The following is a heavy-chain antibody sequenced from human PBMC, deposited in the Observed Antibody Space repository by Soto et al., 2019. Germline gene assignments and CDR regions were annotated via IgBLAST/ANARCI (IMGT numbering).Heavy chain of an antibody. V-gene: IGHV4-59*12. Sequence: SETLSLTCTVSGGSISSYYWSWTRQPPGKGLEWIGYIYFSGGTNYNPSLKSRVTISVDTSKNQFSLKLSSVTAADTAVYYCARESRSWYGSIWDYWGQGTLVTVSS. J-gene: IGHJ4*02. CDR2: IYFSGGT. CDR1: GGSISSYY. CDR3: ARESRSWYGSIWDY. D-gene: IGHD6-13*01.